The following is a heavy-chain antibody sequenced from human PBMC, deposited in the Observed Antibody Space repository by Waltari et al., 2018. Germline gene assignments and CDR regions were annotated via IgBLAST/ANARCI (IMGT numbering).Heavy chain of an antibody. CDR3: ARETTNNYYYGMDV. Sequence: QVQLQESGPGLVKPSETLSLTCTVSGRPISGSYWRWIRQAPGKGLEWIGYIYYSGSANYNPALKSRVTMSVDTAKNQFSLKLSSVTAADTAVYYCARETTNNYYYGMDVWGQGTTVTVSS. CDR1: GRPISGSY. CDR2: IYYSGSA. V-gene: IGHV4-59*01. J-gene: IGHJ6*02.